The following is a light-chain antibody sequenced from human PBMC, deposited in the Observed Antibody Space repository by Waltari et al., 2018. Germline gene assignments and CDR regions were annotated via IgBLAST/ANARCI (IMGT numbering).Light chain of an antibody. CDR3: QQRSNWLYT. CDR2: DAS. Sequence: EIVLTQYPANLSLSPGERATLSCRASQSVSSYLAWYQQKPGQAPRLLIYDASNRATGIPARFSGSGSGTDFTLTISSLEPEDFAVYYCQQRSNWLYTFGQGTKLEIK. CDR1: QSVSSY. V-gene: IGKV3-11*01. J-gene: IGKJ2*01.